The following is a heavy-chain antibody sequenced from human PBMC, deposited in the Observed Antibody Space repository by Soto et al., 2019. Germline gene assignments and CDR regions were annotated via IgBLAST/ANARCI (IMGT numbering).Heavy chain of an antibody. V-gene: IGHV3-7*03. CDR2: IKQDGSEK. CDR3: AREGTGTTAFDY. J-gene: IGHJ4*02. CDR1: GFTFVSYW. Sequence: GSLRLSCAASGFTFVSYWMTWVRQAPGKGLEWVANIKQDGSEKYYVDSVKGRFTISRDNAKNSLYLQMNSLRAEDTAVYYCAREGTGTTAFDYWGQGTLVTVSS. D-gene: IGHD1-1*01.